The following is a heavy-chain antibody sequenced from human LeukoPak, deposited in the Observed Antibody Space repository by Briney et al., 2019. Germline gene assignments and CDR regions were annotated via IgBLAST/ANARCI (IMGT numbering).Heavy chain of an antibody. Sequence: GGSLRLSCAASGFTFSTYAMRWVRQAPGKGLEWVSSISGSDGSTYYADSVKGRFTISRDNSKNTLYLQMDSLRAEDTAVYYCAIGESHPKYYFDYWGQGTLVTVSS. J-gene: IGHJ4*02. D-gene: IGHD3-10*01. V-gene: IGHV3-23*01. CDR1: GFTFSTYA. CDR2: ISGSDGST. CDR3: AIGESHPKYYFDY.